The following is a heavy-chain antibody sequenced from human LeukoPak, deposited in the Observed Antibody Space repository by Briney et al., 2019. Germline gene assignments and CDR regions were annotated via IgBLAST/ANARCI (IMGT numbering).Heavy chain of an antibody. J-gene: IGHJ6*02. CDR2: INHSGST. CDR3: ARTIAVAGIRYYYYYYGMDV. CDR1: GGSFSGYY. D-gene: IGHD6-19*01. V-gene: IGHV4-34*01. Sequence: SETLSLTCAVYGGSFSGYYWSWIRQPPGEGLEWIGEINHSGSTNYNPSLKSRVTISVDTPKNQFSLKLSSVTAADTAVYYCARTIAVAGIRYYYYYYGMDVWGQGTTVTVSS.